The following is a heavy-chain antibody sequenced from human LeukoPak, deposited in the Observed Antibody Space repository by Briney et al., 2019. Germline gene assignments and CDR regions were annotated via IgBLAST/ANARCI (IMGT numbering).Heavy chain of an antibody. Sequence: SETLSLTCTVSGGTISSGDYYWSWIRQPPGKGLQGIRYIYYSGSTYYNPSRESRVTISVNTFKNQFFLKQSPLAAADTGVNYCAIVLAVVEAATPGHLFDCWGGGTLVSVSS. D-gene: IGHD2-15*01. CDR1: GGTISSGDYY. J-gene: IGHJ4*02. CDR2: IYYSGST. CDR3: AIVLAVVEAATPGHLFDC. V-gene: IGHV4-30-4*08.